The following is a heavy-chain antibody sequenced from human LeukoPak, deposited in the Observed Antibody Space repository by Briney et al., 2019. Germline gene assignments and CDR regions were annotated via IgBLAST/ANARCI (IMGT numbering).Heavy chain of an antibody. J-gene: IGHJ5*02. CDR3: ASNYYDSSGYVWFDP. Sequence: SETLSHTCTVSGGSISSGSYYWSWIRQPAGKGLEWIGRIYTSGSTNYNPSLKSRVTISVDTSKNQFSLKLSSVTAADTAVYYCASNYYDSSGYVWFDPWGQGTLVTVSS. V-gene: IGHV4-61*02. CDR1: GGSISSGSYY. D-gene: IGHD3-22*01. CDR2: IYTSGST.